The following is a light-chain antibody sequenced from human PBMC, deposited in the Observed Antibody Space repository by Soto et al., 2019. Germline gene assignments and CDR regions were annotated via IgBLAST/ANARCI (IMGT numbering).Light chain of an antibody. CDR2: GES. CDR3: QQYNNWPLT. CDR1: QSVRSH. V-gene: IGKV3-15*01. J-gene: IGKJ4*01. Sequence: EILMTQSPATLSLSPGDRATLSCRASQSVRSHLAWFQQKPGQPPRLLIFGESTRATGVPARFSGSGSGTEFTLIISSLQSEDFAVYFCQQYNNWPLTFGGGTKVEI.